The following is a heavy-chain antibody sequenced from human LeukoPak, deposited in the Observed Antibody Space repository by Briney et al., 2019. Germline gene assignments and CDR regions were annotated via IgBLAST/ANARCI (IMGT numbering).Heavy chain of an antibody. Sequence: GASVKVSCKVSGYTPTELSMHWVRQAPGKGLEWMGGFDPEDGETIYAQKFQGRVTMTEDTSTDTAYMELSSLRSEDTAVYYCATGRAAAGTFDYWGQGTLVTVSS. CDR2: FDPEDGET. CDR3: ATGRAAAGTFDY. CDR1: GYTPTELS. D-gene: IGHD6-13*01. V-gene: IGHV1-24*01. J-gene: IGHJ4*02.